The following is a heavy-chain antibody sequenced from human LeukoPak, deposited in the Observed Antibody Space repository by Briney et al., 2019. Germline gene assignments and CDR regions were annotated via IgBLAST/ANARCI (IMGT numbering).Heavy chain of an antibody. D-gene: IGHD3-10*01. CDR2: MNPNSGNT. CDR1: GYTFTSYD. V-gene: IGHV1-8*01. CDR3: ARGGYYYASGSQDRHCGMDV. Sequence: ASVKVSCKASGYTFTSYDINWVRQATGQGLEWMGWMNPNSGNTGYAQKFQGRVTMTRNTSISTAYMELSSLRSEDTAVYYCARGGYYYASGSQDRHCGMDVWGQGTTVTVSS. J-gene: IGHJ6*02.